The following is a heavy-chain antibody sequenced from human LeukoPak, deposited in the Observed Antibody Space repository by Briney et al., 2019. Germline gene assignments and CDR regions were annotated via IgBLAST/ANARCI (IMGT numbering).Heavy chain of an antibody. CDR1: GFTFGDFA. CDR2: IRGNAYGATT. V-gene: IGHV3-49*04. D-gene: IGHD3-16*01. J-gene: IGHJ4*02. Sequence: GGSLRLSCTASGFTFGDFAMTWVRQAPGKGLECVGFIRGNAYGATTEYAASVKGRFSISRDDSNNIAYLQMNILKTEDTAVYYCSRVAGWGYFDYWGQGTLVTVSS. CDR3: SRVAGWGYFDY.